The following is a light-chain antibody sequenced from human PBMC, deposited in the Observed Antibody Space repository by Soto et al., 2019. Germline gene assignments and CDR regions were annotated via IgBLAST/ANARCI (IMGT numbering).Light chain of an antibody. J-gene: IGKJ5*01. CDR3: MQTIQTPHT. CDR2: LGS. Sequence: DIVMTQSPLSLPVTPGEPASISCRSSQSLLYSNGYNYLDWYLQKPGQSPQLLIYLGSDRASGVPDRFSGSGSGTDFTLKIRRVEAEDVGVYSCMQTIQTPHTFGQATRLEI. V-gene: IGKV2-28*01. CDR1: QSLLYSNGYNY.